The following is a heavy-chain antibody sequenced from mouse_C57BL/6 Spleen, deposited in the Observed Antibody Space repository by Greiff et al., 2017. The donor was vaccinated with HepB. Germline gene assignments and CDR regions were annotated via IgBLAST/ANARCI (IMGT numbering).Heavy chain of an antibody. V-gene: IGHV10-1*01. Sequence: EVQLVESGGGLVQPKGSLKLSCAASGFSFNTYAMNWVRQAPGKGLEWVARIRSKSNNYATDYADSVKDRFTISRADSESMLYLQMNNLKTEDTAMYYCVRQTTVVPYWYFDVWGTGTTVTVSS. J-gene: IGHJ1*03. CDR3: VRQTTVVPYWYFDV. CDR2: IRSKSNNYAT. CDR1: GFSFNTYA. D-gene: IGHD1-1*01.